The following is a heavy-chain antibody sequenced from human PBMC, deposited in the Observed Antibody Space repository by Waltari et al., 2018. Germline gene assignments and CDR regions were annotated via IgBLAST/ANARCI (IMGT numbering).Heavy chain of an antibody. Sequence: ELQLVESGGGLVQPGGSLRLSCAASGFSISDHYMDWVRQAPGKGLEWVGLSRGRPHSYSTEYAASVKGRFSISRDDSRNSVYMQMNSLKTEDTAVYYCTRGSIAVTGGANYYGMDVWGQGTTVTVSS. CDR1: GFSISDHY. CDR3: TRGSIAVTGGANYYGMDV. D-gene: IGHD6-19*01. V-gene: IGHV3-72*01. CDR2: SRGRPHSYST. J-gene: IGHJ6*02.